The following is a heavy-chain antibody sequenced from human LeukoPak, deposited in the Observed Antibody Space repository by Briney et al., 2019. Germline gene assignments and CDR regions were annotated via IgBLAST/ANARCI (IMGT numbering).Heavy chain of an antibody. J-gene: IGHJ4*02. V-gene: IGHV4-39*07. CDR3: ARSFFGDYCDY. CDR2: IYYTGTT. CDR1: GGSISSSLYH. D-gene: IGHD1-26*01. Sequence: PSETLSLTCTVSGGSISSSLYHWGWIRQSPGKNLEWLGSIYYTGTTHYNPSLKSRVTISVDTSKNQFSLRLSSVTAADTAVYYCARSFFGDYCDYWGQGTLVTVSS.